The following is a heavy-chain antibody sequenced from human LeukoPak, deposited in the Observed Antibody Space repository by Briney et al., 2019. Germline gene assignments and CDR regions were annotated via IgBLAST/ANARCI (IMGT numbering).Heavy chain of an antibody. CDR3: ARGASRADY. J-gene: IGHJ4*02. V-gene: IGHV3-21*01. CDR2: ISSSSSYI. CDR1: GFTFRSYN. Sequence: TGGSLRLSCAASGFTFRSYNMYWVRQAPGKRPEWVSSISSSSSYIYYADSVKGRFTISRDNAKNSLYLQMNSLRAEDTALYYCARGASRADYWGQGTLVTVSS.